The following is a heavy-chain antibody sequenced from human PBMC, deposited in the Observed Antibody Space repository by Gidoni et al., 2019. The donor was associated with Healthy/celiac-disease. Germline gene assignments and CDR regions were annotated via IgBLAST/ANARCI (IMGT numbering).Heavy chain of an antibody. D-gene: IGHD3-10*01. Sequence: QVQLVGSGGGVVQPGSSLRLSCAASGFTFSSYGMHWVRQAPGKGLEWVAVISYDGSNKYYADSVKGRFTISRDNSKNTLYLQMNSLRAEDTAVYYCAKGAYYSGPTFDYWGQGTLVTVSS. V-gene: IGHV3-30*18. CDR3: AKGAYYSGPTFDY. J-gene: IGHJ4*02. CDR1: GFTFSSYG. CDR2: ISYDGSNK.